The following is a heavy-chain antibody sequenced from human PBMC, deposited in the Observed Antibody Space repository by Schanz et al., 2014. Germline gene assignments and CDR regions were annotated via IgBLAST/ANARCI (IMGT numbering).Heavy chain of an antibody. D-gene: IGHD6-13*01. Sequence: EVQLVESGGGLVQPGRSLRLSCVASGFRFDDYAMHWVRQAPGKGLEWVSGMSWNAGSLGYGDSVKGRFTISRDNFKNTLFLQMNSLRAEDTAAYYCARLDSSSWYPSDYWGQGTLVTVSS. CDR3: ARLDSSSWYPSDY. CDR2: MSWNAGSL. J-gene: IGHJ4*02. V-gene: IGHV3-9*01. CDR1: GFRFDDYA.